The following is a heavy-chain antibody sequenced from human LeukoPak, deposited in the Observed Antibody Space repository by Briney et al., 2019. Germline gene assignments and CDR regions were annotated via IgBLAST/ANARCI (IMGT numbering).Heavy chain of an antibody. Sequence: GGSLRFSCAASGFTFSSYTIHWVRQAPGKGLERVAVISFDGSNKYYADSVKGRFSISRDNSKNTLYLQMNSLGAEDTAVYYCARGGNPRDGPDYWGQGTLVTVSS. CDR2: ISFDGSNK. CDR1: GFTFSSYT. CDR3: ARGGNPRDGPDY. V-gene: IGHV3-30-3*01. J-gene: IGHJ4*02. D-gene: IGHD4-23*01.